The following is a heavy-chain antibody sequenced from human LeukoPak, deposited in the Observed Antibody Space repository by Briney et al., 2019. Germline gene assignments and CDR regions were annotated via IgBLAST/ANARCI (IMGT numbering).Heavy chain of an antibody. Sequence: PGGSLRLSCAASGFTFNNYIMNWVRQAPGKGLEWVSSISSSSDYIYYADSVKGRFTISRDNAKNSLYLQMNSLRAEDMAVYYCARDRSSSSSFDYWGQGTLVTVSS. CDR2: ISSSSDYI. CDR3: ARDRSSSSSFDY. V-gene: IGHV3-21*01. D-gene: IGHD6-6*01. J-gene: IGHJ4*02. CDR1: GFTFNNYI.